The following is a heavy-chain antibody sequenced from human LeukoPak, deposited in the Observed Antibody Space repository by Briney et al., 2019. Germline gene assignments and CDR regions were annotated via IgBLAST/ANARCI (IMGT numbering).Heavy chain of an antibody. CDR1: GFTFRNYG. Sequence: GRSLRLSCAASGFTFRNYGMHWVRQAPGKGLEWVAVISYDGSNEYYADSVKGRCTISRDNSKNTLYLQMNSLRAEDTAIYYCAKYSSGWFYYFDYWGQGTLVTVSS. CDR3: AKYSSGWFYYFDY. J-gene: IGHJ4*02. D-gene: IGHD6-19*01. V-gene: IGHV3-30*18. CDR2: ISYDGSNE.